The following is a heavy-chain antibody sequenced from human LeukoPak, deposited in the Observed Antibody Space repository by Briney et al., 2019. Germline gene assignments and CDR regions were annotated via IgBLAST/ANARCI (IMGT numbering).Heavy chain of an antibody. CDR2: INPNSGGT. CDR1: GYTFTGYY. J-gene: IGHJ4*02. CDR3: ARGDETTVTTH. Sequence: GASVKVSCKASGYTFTGYYMHWVRQAPGQGLEWMGWINPNSGGTNYAQKFQGRVTMTRNTSISTAYMELSSLRSEDTAVYYCARGDETTVTTHWGQGTLVTVSS. D-gene: IGHD4-17*01. V-gene: IGHV1-2*02.